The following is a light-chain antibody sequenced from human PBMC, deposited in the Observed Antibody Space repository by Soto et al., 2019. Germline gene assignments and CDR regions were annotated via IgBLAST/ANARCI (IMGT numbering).Light chain of an antibody. CDR2: QAS. J-gene: IGKJ2*01. V-gene: IGKV1-5*03. CDR1: QSVSGW. Sequence: DIQMTQSPSTLSASVGDRVAITCRASQSVSGWLAWYQQKPGKVPKLLIYQASTLEDGVPSRFSGSGSGTEFTLTISSLQPDDSANYYCQHYNDYSYTFGPGTNLEIK. CDR3: QHYNDYSYT.